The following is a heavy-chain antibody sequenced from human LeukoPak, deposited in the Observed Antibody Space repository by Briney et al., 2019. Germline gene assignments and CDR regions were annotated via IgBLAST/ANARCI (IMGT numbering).Heavy chain of an antibody. J-gene: IGHJ5*02. CDR1: GGSISSYY. CDR3: ARLSIDILAGYYNNWFDP. D-gene: IGHD3-9*01. CDR2: IYTSGST. V-gene: IGHV4-4*09. Sequence: PSETLSLTCTVSGGSISSYYWSWIRQPPGKGLEWSGYIYTSGSTNYNPSLKSRVTISVDTSKNQFSLKLSSVTAADTAVYYCARLSIDILAGYYNNWFDPWGQGTLVTVSS.